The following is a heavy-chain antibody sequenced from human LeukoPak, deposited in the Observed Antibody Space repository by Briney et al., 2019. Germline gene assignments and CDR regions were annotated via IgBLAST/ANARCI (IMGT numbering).Heavy chain of an antibody. CDR2: INYSGTT. D-gene: IGHD3-10*01. J-gene: IGHJ4*02. V-gene: IGHV4-59*01. CDR1: DGSISSYY. CDR3: AREAGSRYYFDY. Sequence: SETLSLTCTVSDGSISSYYWSWIRQPPGKGLEWIGYINYSGTTNDNPSLKSRVTISVDTSKNQFSLRLITMCAADTAVYYCAREAGSRYYFDYWGQGTLVTVSS.